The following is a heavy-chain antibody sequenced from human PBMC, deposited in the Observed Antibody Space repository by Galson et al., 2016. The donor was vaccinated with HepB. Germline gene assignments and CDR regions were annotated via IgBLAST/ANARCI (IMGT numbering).Heavy chain of an antibody. CDR1: GFSFRNYG. D-gene: IGHD6-19*01. J-gene: IGHJ1*01. CDR3: VAGKEYFQH. V-gene: IGHV3-30*03. Sequence: SLRLSCAASGFSFRNYGMHWVRLAPGKGLDWVSAISDDGTNKYYADSMKGRFTISRDNSKNTLSLQMNSLRAEDTAVYYCVAGKEYFQHWGQGTLVTVSS. CDR2: ISDDGTNK.